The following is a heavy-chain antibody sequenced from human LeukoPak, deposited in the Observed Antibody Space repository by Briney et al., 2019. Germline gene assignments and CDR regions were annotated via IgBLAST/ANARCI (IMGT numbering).Heavy chain of an antibody. V-gene: IGHV5-51*01. CDR2: IYPGDFDT. J-gene: IGHJ3*02. CDR1: GYSFTSYW. CDR3: ARGFGAATVTDAFDI. D-gene: IGHD3-16*01. Sequence: GESLKISCKGSGYSFTSYWIGWVRQMPGKGLEWMGIIYPGDFDTRYSPSFQGQVTISADKSISTAYLQWSSLKASDTAMYYCARGFGAATVTDAFDIWGQGTMVTVSS.